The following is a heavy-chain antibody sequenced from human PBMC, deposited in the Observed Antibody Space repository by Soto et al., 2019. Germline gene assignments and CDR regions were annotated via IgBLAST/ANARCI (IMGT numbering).Heavy chain of an antibody. J-gene: IGHJ4*02. D-gene: IGHD5-12*01. Sequence: QVQLVQSGAEVKKPGSSVKVSCKASGGTFSSYTISWVRQAPGQGLEWMGRIIPILGIANYAQKCQGRVTITADKSTSTAYMELSSLRSADTAVYYCARGQPHSGYTGYWGQGTLVTVSS. CDR1: GGTFSSYT. CDR2: IIPILGIA. CDR3: ARGQPHSGYTGY. V-gene: IGHV1-69*02.